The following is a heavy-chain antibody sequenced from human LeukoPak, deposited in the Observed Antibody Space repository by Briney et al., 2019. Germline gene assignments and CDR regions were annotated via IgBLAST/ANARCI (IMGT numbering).Heavy chain of an antibody. J-gene: IGHJ3*02. CDR1: GFTVSSNS. V-gene: IGHV3-9*03. CDR2: ISWNSGSI. Sequence: SLRLSCTISGFTVSSNSMSWVRQAPGKGLEWVSGISWNSGSIGYADSVKGRFTISRDNAKNSLYLQMNSLRAEDMALYYCAKARYSSSWGGDAFDIWGQGAMVTVSS. D-gene: IGHD6-13*01. CDR3: AKARYSSSWGGDAFDI.